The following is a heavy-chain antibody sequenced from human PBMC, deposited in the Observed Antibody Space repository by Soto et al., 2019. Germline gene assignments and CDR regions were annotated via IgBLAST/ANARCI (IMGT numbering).Heavy chain of an antibody. J-gene: IGHJ4*02. D-gene: IGHD3-16*02. CDR1: GFTFSSYE. CDR3: ARGCTFGGVIVLPYFDY. CDR2: ISSSGSTI. Sequence: EVQLVESGGGLVQPGGSLRLSCAASGFTFSSYEMNWVRQAPGKGLEWVSYISSSGSTIYYADSVKGRFTISRDNAKNSLYLQMNSLRAEDTAVYYCARGCTFGGVIVLPYFDYWGQGTLVTVSS. V-gene: IGHV3-48*03.